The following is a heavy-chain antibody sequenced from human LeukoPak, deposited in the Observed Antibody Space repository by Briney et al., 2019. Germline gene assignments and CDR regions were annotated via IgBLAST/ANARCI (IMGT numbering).Heavy chain of an antibody. V-gene: IGHV4-39*01. CDR1: GGSISSSSYY. Sequence: SETLSLTCTVSGGSISSSSYYWGWIRQPPGKGLEWIGSIYYSGSTYYNPSLKSRVTISVDTSKNQFSLRLSSVTAADTAVYYCARTVGYVWGTYRIDYWGQGTLVTVSS. CDR3: ARTVGYVWGTYRIDY. D-gene: IGHD3-16*02. CDR2: IYYSGST. J-gene: IGHJ4*02.